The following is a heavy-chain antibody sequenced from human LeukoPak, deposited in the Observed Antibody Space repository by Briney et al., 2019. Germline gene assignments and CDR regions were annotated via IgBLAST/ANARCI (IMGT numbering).Heavy chain of an antibody. CDR2: INHSGST. Sequence: PLETLSLTCTVSGGSISGYYWSWIRQPPGKGLEWIGEINHSGSTNYNPSLKSRVTISVDTSKNQFSLKLSSVTAADTAVYYCARGPLGKHWFDPWGQGTLVTVSS. CDR1: GGSISGYY. V-gene: IGHV4-34*01. CDR3: ARGPLGKHWFDP. J-gene: IGHJ5*02.